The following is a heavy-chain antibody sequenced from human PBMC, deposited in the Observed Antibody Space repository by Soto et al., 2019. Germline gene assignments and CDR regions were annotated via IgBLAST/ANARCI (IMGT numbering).Heavy chain of an antibody. CDR2: ISSSSSYT. CDR3: ARGASGGSGWNYYYYYGMDV. J-gene: IGHJ6*02. D-gene: IGHD6-19*01. V-gene: IGHV3-11*05. CDR1: GFTLSDYY. Sequence: PGVSLRLSCEASGFTLSDYYMSWIRQAQGKGLEWVSYISSSSSYTDYADSVKGRFTISRDNAKNSLYLQMNSLRAEDTAVYYCARGASGGSGWNYYYYYGMDVWGQGTTVTVSS.